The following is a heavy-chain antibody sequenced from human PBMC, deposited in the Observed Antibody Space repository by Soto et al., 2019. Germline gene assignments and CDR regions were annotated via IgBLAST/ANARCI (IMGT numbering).Heavy chain of an antibody. CDR3: AKGWDNDFWSGYGSLWYYYGMDV. J-gene: IGHJ6*02. V-gene: IGHV3-23*01. D-gene: IGHD3-3*01. CDR1: GFTFSSYA. Sequence: PGGSLRLSCAASGFTFSSYAMSWVRQAPGKGLEWVSAISGGGGSTYYADSVKGRFTISRDNSKNTLYLQMNSLRAEDTAVYYCAKGWDNDFWSGYGSLWYYYGMDVWGQGTTVTVSS. CDR2: ISGGGGST.